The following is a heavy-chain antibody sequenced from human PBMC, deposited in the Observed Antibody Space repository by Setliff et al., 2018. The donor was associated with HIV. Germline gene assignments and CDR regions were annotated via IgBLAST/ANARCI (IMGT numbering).Heavy chain of an antibody. J-gene: IGHJ5*02. D-gene: IGHD2-15*01. CDR3: ARAGIPPLVARRWFDP. CDR2: INQRGST. V-gene: IGHV4-34*01. Sequence: PSETLSLTCAVYGGSFSNFSWTWFRQPPGRGLEWIGEINQRGSTIYNPALKSRVSISVDTPKKHFSLNLDSVTAADTAVHYCARAGIPPLVARRWFDPWGQGTLVTVSS. CDR1: GGSFSNFS.